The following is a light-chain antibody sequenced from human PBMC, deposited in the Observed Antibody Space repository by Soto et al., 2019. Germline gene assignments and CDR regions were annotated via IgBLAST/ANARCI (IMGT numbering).Light chain of an antibody. CDR1: QSVSSNH. V-gene: IGKV3-20*01. Sequence: DIVLTQSPGTLSLSPGERATLYCRASQSVSSNHLAWYQQKPGQAPRLLIYGGSSRATGIPVRFSGSGSGTEFTLTISSLQSEDFATYYCQQSYSFPRTFGQGTKVDIK. CDR2: GGS. J-gene: IGKJ1*01. CDR3: QQSYSFPRT.